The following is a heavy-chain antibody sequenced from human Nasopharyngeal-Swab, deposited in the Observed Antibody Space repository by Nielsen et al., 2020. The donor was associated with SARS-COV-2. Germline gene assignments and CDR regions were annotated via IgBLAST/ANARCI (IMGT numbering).Heavy chain of an antibody. Sequence: ASVKVSCKASEYTFSDYDIHWVRQAPGQGLEWMGRIDPKSGDTNYLQKFQGWVTLTRDTSINTAYMELSRLKSDDTAVYYCARAGTGWSYDAFDIWGQGTLVTVSP. D-gene: IGHD3-9*01. CDR1: EYTFSDYD. J-gene: IGHJ3*02. V-gene: IGHV1-2*04. CDR3: ARAGTGWSYDAFDI. CDR2: IDPKSGDT.